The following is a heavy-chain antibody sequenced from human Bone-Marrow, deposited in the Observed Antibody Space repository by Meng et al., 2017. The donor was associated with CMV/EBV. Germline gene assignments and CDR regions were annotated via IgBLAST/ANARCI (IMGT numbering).Heavy chain of an antibody. CDR1: GFTFSSYG. D-gene: IGHD3-3*01. J-gene: IGHJ3*02. CDR3: ARRRNYDFWSGYSRGAFDI. V-gene: IGHV3-33*01. CDR2: IWYDGSNK. Sequence: GGSLRLSCAASGFTFSSYGMHWVRQAPGKGLEWVAVIWYDGSNKYYADSVKGRFTISRDNSKNTLYLQMNSLRAEDTAVYYCARRRNYDFWSGYSRGAFDIWGQGTMVTVSS.